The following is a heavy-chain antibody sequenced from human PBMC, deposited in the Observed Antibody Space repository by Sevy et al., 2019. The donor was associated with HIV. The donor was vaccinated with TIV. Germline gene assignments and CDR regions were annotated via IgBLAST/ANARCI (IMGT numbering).Heavy chain of an antibody. J-gene: IGHJ6*02. D-gene: IGHD6-6*01. Sequence: GGSLRLSCAASGFTFSSYGMHWVRQAPGKGLEWVAVISYDGSNKYYADSVKGRFTISRDNSKNTLYLQMNSLRAEDTAVYYCAKDRRAARPYYYYYYGMDVWGQGTTVTVSS. V-gene: IGHV3-30*18. CDR2: ISYDGSNK. CDR1: GFTFSSYG. CDR3: AKDRRAARPYYYYYYGMDV.